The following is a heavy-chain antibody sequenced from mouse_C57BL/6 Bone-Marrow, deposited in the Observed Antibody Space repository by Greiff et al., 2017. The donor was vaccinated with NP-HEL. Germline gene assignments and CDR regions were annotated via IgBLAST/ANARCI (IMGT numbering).Heavy chain of an antibody. V-gene: IGHV1-69*01. D-gene: IGHD4-1*01. Sequence: VQLQQPGAELVMPGASVKLSCKASGYTFTSYWMHWVKQRPGQGLEWIGEIDPSDSYTNYNQKFKGKSTLTVDKSSSTAYMQLSSLTSEDSAVYYCASEGNWVFAYWGQGTLVTVSA. CDR1: GYTFTSYW. CDR3: ASEGNWVFAY. J-gene: IGHJ3*01. CDR2: IDPSDSYT.